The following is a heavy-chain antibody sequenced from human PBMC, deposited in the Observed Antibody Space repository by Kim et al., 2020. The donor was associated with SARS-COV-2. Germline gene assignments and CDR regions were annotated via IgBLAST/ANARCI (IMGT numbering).Heavy chain of an antibody. D-gene: IGHD4-4*01. Sequence: SQKFQGRVTITRDTSENTAYMELRRLTTKDTAVYYCARDMDPTVYDHWGQGTLVTVSS. CDR3: ARDMDPTVYDH. J-gene: IGHJ4*02. V-gene: IGHV1-3*01.